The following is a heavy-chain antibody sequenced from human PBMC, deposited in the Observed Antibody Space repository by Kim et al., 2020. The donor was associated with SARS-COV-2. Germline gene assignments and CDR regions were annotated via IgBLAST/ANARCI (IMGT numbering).Heavy chain of an antibody. V-gene: IGHV4-39*01. CDR1: GGSISTSSYY. J-gene: IGHJ4*02. CDR2: IYYSGIT. CDR3: ARRSGSYPYYFDY. Sequence: SETLSLTCTVSGGSISTSSYYWDWIRQPPGKGLEWIGSIYYSGITYYNPSLKSRVTISVDTSKNQFSLKLSSVTAADTAVYYCARRSGSYPYYFDYWGQGTLVTVSS. D-gene: IGHD1-26*01.